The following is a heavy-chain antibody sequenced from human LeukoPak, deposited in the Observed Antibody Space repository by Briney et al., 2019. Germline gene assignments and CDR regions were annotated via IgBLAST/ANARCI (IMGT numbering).Heavy chain of an antibody. J-gene: IGHJ4*02. CDR3: ARLTGTTGFDY. CDR1: GFTFSSYW. Sequence: AGGSLRLSCAASGFTFSSYWMSWVRQAPGKGLEWVANIKQDGSDRYYVDSVKGRFTISRDNAKNSLYLQLNSLRADDTAVYYRARLTGTTGFDYWGQGTLVTVSS. D-gene: IGHD1-1*01. CDR2: IKQDGSDR. V-gene: IGHV3-7*01.